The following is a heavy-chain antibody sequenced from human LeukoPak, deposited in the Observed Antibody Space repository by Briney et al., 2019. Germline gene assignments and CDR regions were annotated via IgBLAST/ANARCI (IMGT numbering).Heavy chain of an antibody. CDR3: ARDRSGSYGGDY. Sequence: GASVTVSCKASVYTFTGYYMHWVRQAPGQGLEGMGWINPNRGGTNYAKKFQGRVTMTRDTSLSTAYMDLSRLRSDDTAVYYCARDRSGSYGGDYWGQGTLVTVSS. CDR2: INPNRGGT. J-gene: IGHJ4*02. CDR1: VYTFTGYY. V-gene: IGHV1-2*02. D-gene: IGHD1-26*01.